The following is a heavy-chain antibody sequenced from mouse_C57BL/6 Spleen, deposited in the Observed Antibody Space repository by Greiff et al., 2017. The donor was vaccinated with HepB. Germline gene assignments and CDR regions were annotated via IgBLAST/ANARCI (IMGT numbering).Heavy chain of an antibody. J-gene: IGHJ4*01. D-gene: IGHD2-4*01. CDR3: ARREVDDYERGYYAMDY. CDR2: IYPGDGDT. V-gene: IGHV1-80*01. CDR1: GYAFSSYW. Sequence: QVQLKESGAELVKPGASVKISCKASGYAFSSYWMNWVKQRPGKGLEWIGQIYPGDGDTNYNGKFKGKATLTADKSSSTAYMQLSSLTSEDSAVYFCARREVDDYERGYYAMDYWGQGTSVTVSS.